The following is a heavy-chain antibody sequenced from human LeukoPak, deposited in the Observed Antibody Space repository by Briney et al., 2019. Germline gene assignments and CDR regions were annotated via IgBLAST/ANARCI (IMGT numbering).Heavy chain of an antibody. CDR1: GVSISSGDYY. V-gene: IGHV4-30-4*01. D-gene: IGHD5-18*01. CDR2: IYYSGST. Sequence: SETLSLTCTVSGVSISSGDYYWSWIRQPPGKGLECIGYIYYSGSTYYNPPLKSRVTISVDTSKNQFSLKLTSVTAADTAVYYCARWVGGYSYGYDYWGRGTLVTVSS. J-gene: IGHJ4*02. CDR3: ARWVGGYSYGYDY.